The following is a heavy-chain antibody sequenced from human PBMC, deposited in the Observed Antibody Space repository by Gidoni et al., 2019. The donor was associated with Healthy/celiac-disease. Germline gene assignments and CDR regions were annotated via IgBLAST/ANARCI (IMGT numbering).Heavy chain of an antibody. J-gene: IGHJ4*02. V-gene: IGHV4-34*01. CDR3: ARAYGAARYFDY. D-gene: IGHD6-6*01. CDR2: INHSGST. CDR1: VRSFSGYY. Sequence: QVQLQQWRAGLLKPSPTLSLTCAVYVRSFSGYYWSWIRQPPGKGLEWIVEINHSGSTNYNPSLKSRVTISVDTSKNQFSLKLSSVTAADTAVYYCARAYGAARYFDYWGQGTLVTVSS.